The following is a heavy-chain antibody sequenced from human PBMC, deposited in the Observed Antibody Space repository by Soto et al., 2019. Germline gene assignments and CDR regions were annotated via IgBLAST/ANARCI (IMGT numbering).Heavy chain of an antibody. CDR2: ISGSGGST. CDR3: AKQGTNTYRGMDV. CDR1: GFTFSSYA. D-gene: IGHD2-2*01. J-gene: IGHJ6*02. V-gene: IGHV3-23*01. Sequence: PGGSLRLSCAASGFTFSSYAMSWVRQAPGKGLEWVSAISGSGGSTYYADSVKGRFTISRDNSKNTLYLQMNSLRAEGTAVYYCAKQGTNTYRGMDVWGQGTTVTVSS.